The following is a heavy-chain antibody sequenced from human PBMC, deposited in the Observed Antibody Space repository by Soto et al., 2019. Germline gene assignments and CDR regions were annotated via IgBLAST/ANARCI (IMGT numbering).Heavy chain of an antibody. CDR1: GYTLTELS. V-gene: IGHV1-24*01. CDR2: FDPEDGET. J-gene: IGHJ3*02. CDR3: ATVSLRYFDWLFTTDAFDI. Sequence: ASVKVSCKVSGYTLTELSMHWVRQAPGKGLEWMGGFDPEDGETIYAQKFQGRVTMTEDTSTDTAYMELSSLRSEDTAVYYCATVSLRYFDWLFTTDAFDIWGQGTMVTVS. D-gene: IGHD3-9*01.